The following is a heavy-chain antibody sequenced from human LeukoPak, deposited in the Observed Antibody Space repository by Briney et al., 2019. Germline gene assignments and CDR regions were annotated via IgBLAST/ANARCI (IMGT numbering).Heavy chain of an antibody. CDR2: INHSGST. J-gene: IGHJ4*02. V-gene: IGHV4-34*01. CDR3: ARVDTAMAPIDY. CDR1: GGPFSGYY. Sequence: SETLSLTCAVYGGPFSGYYWSWIRQPPGKGLEWIGEINHSGSTNYNPSLKSRVTISVDTSKNQFSLKLSSVTAADTAVYYCARVDTAMAPIDYWGQGTLVTVSS. D-gene: IGHD5-18*01.